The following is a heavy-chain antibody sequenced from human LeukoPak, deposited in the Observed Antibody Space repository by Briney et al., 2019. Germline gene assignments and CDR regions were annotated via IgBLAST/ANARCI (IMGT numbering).Heavy chain of an antibody. V-gene: IGHV1-8*01. J-gene: IGHJ5*02. D-gene: IGHD6-13*01. CDR1: GYTFTSYD. Sequence: ASVKVSCKASGYTFTSYDINWVRQATGQGLEWMGWMNPNSGNTGYAQKFQGRVTMTRNTSISTAYMELNSLRSEDTTVYYCAMGQQLAPRGFDPGAREPWSPSPQ. CDR3: AMGQQLAPRGFDP. CDR2: MNPNSGNT.